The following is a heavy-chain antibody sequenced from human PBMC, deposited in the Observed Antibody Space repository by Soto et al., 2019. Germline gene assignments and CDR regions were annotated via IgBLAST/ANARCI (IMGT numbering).Heavy chain of an antibody. CDR3: ARDPHGMDV. Sequence: QVQVVESGGGVVQPGTSLRLSCAASGFIFSSYAMHWVRQAPGKGLEWVAVISDDGGNKYNADSVKGRFTVSRDNSKNTLFLQMNSLTTEDTGVYYCARDPHGMDVWGQGTTVTVSS. V-gene: IGHV3-30-3*01. J-gene: IGHJ6*02. CDR2: ISDDGGNK. CDR1: GFIFSSYA.